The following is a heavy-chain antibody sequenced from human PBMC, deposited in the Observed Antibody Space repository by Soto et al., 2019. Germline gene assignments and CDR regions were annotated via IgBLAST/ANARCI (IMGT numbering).Heavy chain of an antibody. D-gene: IGHD2-2*01. Sequence: XXSQRLYFAASRYTFRIYIMHWVLQAPGKGREWVSYISSSSSTIYYAASVKGRFTISRDNAKNSLYLQMNSLRAEDTALYYCTGGISSTSPDPQAFDIWGKGTMVTVSS. CDR2: ISSSSSTI. CDR3: TGGISSTSPDPQAFDI. CDR1: RYTFRIYI. V-gene: IGHV3-48*01. J-gene: IGHJ3*02.